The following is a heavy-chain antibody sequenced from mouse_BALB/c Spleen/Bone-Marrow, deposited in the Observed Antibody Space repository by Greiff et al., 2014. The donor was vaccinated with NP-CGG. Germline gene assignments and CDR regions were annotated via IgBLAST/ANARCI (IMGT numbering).Heavy chain of an antibody. CDR3: ATSTAGFAY. V-gene: IGHV14-3*02. CDR2: IDPANGNT. CDR1: GFNIKDTY. D-gene: IGHD1-2*01. J-gene: IGHJ3*01. Sequence: EVQLQESGAELVKPGASVKLSCTASGFNIKDTYMHWVKQRPEQGLEWIGRIDPANGNTKYDPKFQGKATITADTSSNTAYLQLSSLTSEDTAVYYCATSTAGFAYWGQGTLVTVSA.